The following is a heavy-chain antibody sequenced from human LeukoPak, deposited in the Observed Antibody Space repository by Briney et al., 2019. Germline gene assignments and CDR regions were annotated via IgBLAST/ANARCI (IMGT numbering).Heavy chain of an antibody. D-gene: IGHD6-19*01. CDR2: IRQDGSEK. CDR1: GFTFNGYW. V-gene: IGHV3-7*01. J-gene: IGHJ4*02. Sequence: GGSLRLSCAASGFTFNGYWMSWVRQAPGKGLEWVANIRQDGSEKYYVDSVKGRFTISRDNAKNSLYLQMNSLRAEDTAVYYCASGWWEFDYWGQGTLVTVSS. CDR3: ASGWWEFDY.